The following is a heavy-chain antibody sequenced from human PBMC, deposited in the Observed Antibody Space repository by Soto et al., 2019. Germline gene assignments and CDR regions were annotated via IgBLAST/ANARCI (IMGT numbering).Heavy chain of an antibody. CDR1: GFTVSSNY. CDR3: ATGGSGVFGY. CDR2: IYSGGSK. J-gene: IGHJ4*02. D-gene: IGHD6-19*01. Sequence: EVQLVESGGGLVQPGGSMRLSCAASGFTVSSNYMTWVRQAPGKGLEWVSVIYSGGSKYYADSVKDRFTISRDNSKNTVYLQMSSLRGEDTAIYYCATGGSGVFGYWGQGTLVNLSS. V-gene: IGHV3-66*01.